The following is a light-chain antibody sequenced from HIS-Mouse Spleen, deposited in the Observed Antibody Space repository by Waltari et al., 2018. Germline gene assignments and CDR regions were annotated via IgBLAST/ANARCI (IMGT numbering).Light chain of an antibody. CDR3: QQYGSSPPGYT. J-gene: IGKJ2*01. CDR2: WAA. CDR1: QSVLYSSNNKNY. Sequence: DIVMTQSPDSLAVSLGERATINCKSSQSVLYSSNNKNYLAWYQQKPGQPPKLLIYWAATRESGVPDRFSCSGSGTDFTLTLSRLEPEDFAVYYCQQYGSSPPGYTFGQGTKLEIK. V-gene: IGKV4-1*01.